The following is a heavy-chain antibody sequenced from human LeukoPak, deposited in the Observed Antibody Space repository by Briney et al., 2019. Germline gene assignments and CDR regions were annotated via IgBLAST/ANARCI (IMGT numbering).Heavy chain of an antibody. J-gene: IGHJ4*02. V-gene: IGHV4-4*02. CDR1: GDSINSLDL. CDR3: AGLVGRYSSGLYYYYFDY. CDR2: MYLSGTT. D-gene: IGHD3-22*01. Sequence: SETLSLTCTVSGDSINSLDLWSWVRQPLGKGLEWIGEMYLSGTTHSNPSVKSRVTISIDKSKNQFFLNLSSVTAADTAVYYCAGLVGRYSSGLYYYYFDYWGQGTLVTVSS.